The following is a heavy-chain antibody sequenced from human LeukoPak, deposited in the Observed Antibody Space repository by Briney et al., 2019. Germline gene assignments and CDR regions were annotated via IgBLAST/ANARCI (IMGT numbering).Heavy chain of an antibody. J-gene: IGHJ3*02. D-gene: IGHD2-15*01. CDR3: TTYSGLHERRYGFDI. CDR1: GFTVGNNY. CDR2: IYPGGSA. Sequence: GGSLRLSCAASGFTVGNNYMTWVRQAPGKGLEWVSVIYPGGSAYYIDSVKGRFTISRDNSKNTLYLQMNSLVAEDTAVYYCTTYSGLHERRYGFDIWGRGTMVTVSS. V-gene: IGHV3-53*01.